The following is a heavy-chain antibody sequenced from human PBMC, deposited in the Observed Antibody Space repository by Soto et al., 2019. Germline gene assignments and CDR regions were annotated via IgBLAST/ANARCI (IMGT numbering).Heavy chain of an antibody. CDR2: INHSGST. Sequence: SETLSLTCAVYGGSFSGYYWSWIRQPPGKGLEWIGEINHSGSTNYNPSLKSRATISVDTSKNQFSLKLSSVTAADTAVYYCARDYYDSSGPDYWGQGTLVTVSS. J-gene: IGHJ4*02. CDR3: ARDYYDSSGPDY. CDR1: GGSFSGYY. V-gene: IGHV4-34*01. D-gene: IGHD3-22*01.